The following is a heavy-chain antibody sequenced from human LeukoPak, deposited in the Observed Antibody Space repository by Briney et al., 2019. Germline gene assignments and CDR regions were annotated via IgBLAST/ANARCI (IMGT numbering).Heavy chain of an antibody. CDR3: ARSPRLGYDSSGYYD. V-gene: IGHV3-11*03. CDR1: GFTVSDYY. Sequence: SGGSLRLSWAASGFTVSDYYMSWIRQAPGRGREWVSYISRSSSYTNYADSVKGRFTMFRDNAKNSLYLQMNSLRAEDTAVYYCARSPRLGYDSSGYYDWGQGTLVTVSS. D-gene: IGHD3-22*01. CDR2: ISRSSSYT. J-gene: IGHJ4*02.